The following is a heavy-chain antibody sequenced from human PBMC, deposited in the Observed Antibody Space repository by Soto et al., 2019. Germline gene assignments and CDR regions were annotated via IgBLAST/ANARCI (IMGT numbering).Heavy chain of an antibody. V-gene: IGHV3-23*01. Sequence: EVQLLESGGGLVQPGGSLRLSCAASGFTFSSYAMSWVRQAPGKGLEWVSAISGSGGSTYYADSVKGRFTISRDNSKNTLYLQMNSLRAEDTAVYYCAKDGVGATAGLGSDYWSQGTLVTVSS. CDR2: ISGSGGST. CDR3: AKDGVGATAGLGSDY. D-gene: IGHD1-26*01. CDR1: GFTFSSYA. J-gene: IGHJ4*02.